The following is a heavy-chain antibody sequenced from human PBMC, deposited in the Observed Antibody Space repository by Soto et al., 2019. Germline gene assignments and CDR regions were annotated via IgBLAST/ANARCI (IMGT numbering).Heavy chain of an antibody. Sequence: GASVKVSCKASGYTFTGYYMHWVRQAPGQGLEWMGWINPNSGGTNYAQKFQGRVTMTRDTSISTAYMELSRLRSDDTAVYYCAREGRAIFGVELYGYYGMDVWGQGTTVTVSS. J-gene: IGHJ6*02. CDR2: INPNSGGT. D-gene: IGHD3-3*01. V-gene: IGHV1-2*02. CDR1: GYTFTGYY. CDR3: AREGRAIFGVELYGYYGMDV.